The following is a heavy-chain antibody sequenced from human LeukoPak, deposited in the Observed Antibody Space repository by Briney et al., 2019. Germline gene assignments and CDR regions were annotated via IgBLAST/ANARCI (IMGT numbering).Heavy chain of an antibody. V-gene: IGHV4-38-2*02. J-gene: IGHJ4*02. CDR2: IYHSGST. CDR3: ARDISWLGFDY. D-gene: IGHD6-19*01. CDR1: GYSISSGYY. Sequence: SETLSLTCTVSGYSISSGYYWGWIRQPPGKGLEWIGSIYHSGSTYYNPSLESRVSISVDTSKNQFSLKLTSVTAADTAVYYCARDISWLGFDYWGQGILVTVSS.